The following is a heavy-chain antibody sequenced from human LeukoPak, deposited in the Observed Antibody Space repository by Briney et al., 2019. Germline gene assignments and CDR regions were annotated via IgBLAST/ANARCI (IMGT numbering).Heavy chain of an antibody. D-gene: IGHD5-18*01. V-gene: IGHV3-23*01. CDR3: AKDVSRGYSYGYVVDY. Sequence: PGGSLRLSCAASGSTFSSYAMSWVRQAPGKGLEWVSAISGSGGSTYYADSVKGRFTISRDNSKNTLYLQMNSLRAEDTAVYYCAKDVSRGYSYGYVVDYWGQGTLVTVSS. J-gene: IGHJ4*02. CDR2: ISGSGGST. CDR1: GSTFSSYA.